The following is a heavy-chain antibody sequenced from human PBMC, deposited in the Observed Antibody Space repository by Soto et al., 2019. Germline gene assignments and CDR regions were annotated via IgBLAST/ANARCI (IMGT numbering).Heavy chain of an antibody. CDR1: GGSISGSSYY. V-gene: IGHV4-39*01. CDR2: IYYSGST. J-gene: IGHJ6*02. CDR3: ARQRVRLFISYYYGMDV. Sequence: SETLSLTCTVSGGSISGSSYYWGWIRQPPGKGLEWIGSIYYSGSTYYNPSLKSRVTISVDTSKNQFSLKLSSVTAADTAVYYCARQRVRLFISYYYGMDVWGQGTTVTVSS. D-gene: IGHD3-22*01.